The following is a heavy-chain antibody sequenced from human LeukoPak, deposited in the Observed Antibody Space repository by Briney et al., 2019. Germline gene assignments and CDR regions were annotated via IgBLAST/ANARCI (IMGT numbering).Heavy chain of an antibody. Sequence: SVKVSCKASGGTFSSYAISWVRQAPGQGLEWMGGIIPIFGTANYAQKFQDRVTITRDGSTSTAYMELSSLRAEDRTMYYCSTGDTMVLRVIFHPWRKGPLDTLSS. CDR1: GGTFSSYA. CDR3: STGDTMVLRVIFHP. J-gene: IGHJ5*02. D-gene: IGHD3-10*01. CDR2: IIPIFGTA. V-gene: IGHV1-69*05.